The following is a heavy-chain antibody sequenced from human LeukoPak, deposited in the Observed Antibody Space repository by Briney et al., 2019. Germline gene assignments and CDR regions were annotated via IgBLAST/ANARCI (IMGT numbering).Heavy chain of an antibody. D-gene: IGHD3-22*01. V-gene: IGHV1-69*13. CDR1: GGTLSRYA. J-gene: IGHJ4*02. CDR2: IIPIFGTA. Sequence: ASVKVSCKASGGTLSRYAITGVRQAPGQGLEWMGGIIPIFGTADYAQKFQGRVTITADESTSTVNMELSSLRSEDTAVYYCARDRYYESSGFYFESENWGQGTLVTVSS. CDR3: ARDRYYESSGFYFESEN.